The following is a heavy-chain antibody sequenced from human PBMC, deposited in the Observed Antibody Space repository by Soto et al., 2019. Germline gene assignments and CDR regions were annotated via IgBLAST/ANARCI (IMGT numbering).Heavy chain of an antibody. CDR1: GGSISSSSYY. V-gene: IGHV4-39*02. J-gene: IGHJ4*02. D-gene: IGHD6-13*01. CDR3: AREGYSSRWNPIDY. CDR2: IYYSGST. Sequence: PSETLSLTCTVSGGSISSSSYYWGWIRQPPGKGLEWIGSIYYSGSTYYNPSLKSRVTVSVDTSKNQFSLKLSSVTAADTAVYYCAREGYSSRWNPIDYWGQGTQVTVSS.